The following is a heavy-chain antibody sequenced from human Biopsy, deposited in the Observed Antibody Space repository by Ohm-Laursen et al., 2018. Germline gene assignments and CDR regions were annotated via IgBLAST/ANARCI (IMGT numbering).Heavy chain of an antibody. V-gene: IGHV2-70*11. CDR2: VDWDDYK. J-gene: IGHJ6*04. CDR1: GFSLSARGMC. CDR3: ARTPILIVSAGLVYRHRRHLQGMDV. Sequence: TQTLTLTFSFSGFSLSARGMCVSWIRQAPGKALEWLARVDWDDYKDYRASLQTKLSISKDTSNDQVVLTVNNVDPADTATYYCARTPILIVSAGLVYRHRRHLQGMDVWGKGIAVTVSP. D-gene: IGHD6-13*01.